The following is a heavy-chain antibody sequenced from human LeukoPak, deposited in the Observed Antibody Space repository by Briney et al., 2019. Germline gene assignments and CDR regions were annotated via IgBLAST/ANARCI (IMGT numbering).Heavy chain of an antibody. CDR2: IFYSGST. J-gene: IGHJ5*02. CDR3: ARSFTRARGVNWFDP. Sequence: SETLSLTCTVSSGSISTSNYYWGWVRQPPGKALEWIGNIFYSGSTYYSPSLKSRVTISLDTSRNQFSLKLSSVTAADTAVYYCARSFTRARGVNWFDPWGQGTLVTVSS. CDR1: SGSISTSNYY. D-gene: IGHD3-3*01. V-gene: IGHV4-39*07.